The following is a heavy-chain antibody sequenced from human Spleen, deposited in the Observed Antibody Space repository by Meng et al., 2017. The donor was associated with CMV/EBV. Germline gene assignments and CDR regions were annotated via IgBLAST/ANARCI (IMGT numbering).Heavy chain of an antibody. D-gene: IGHD2-2*01. V-gene: IGHV4-39*07. Sequence: SETLSLTCTVSGGSISSSSYYRGWIRQPPGKGLEWIGSIYYSGSTYYNPSLKSRVIISVDTSKNQFSLKLSSVTAADTAMYYCARSGIIGLYYQNWFDPWGQGTLVTVSS. J-gene: IGHJ5*02. CDR1: GGSISSSSYY. CDR3: ARSGIIGLYYQNWFDP. CDR2: IYYSGST.